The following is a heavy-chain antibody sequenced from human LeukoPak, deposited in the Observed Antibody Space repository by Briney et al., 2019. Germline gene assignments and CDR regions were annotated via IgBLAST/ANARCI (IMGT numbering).Heavy chain of an antibody. Sequence: PGGSLRLSCAASGFTFTTYWITWVRQAPGKGLEWVAVINQDGSGKYYVDSVKGRFTISRDNAKNSLYLQMNSLRAEDTAVYYCARDFRNAGDYWGQGTLVTVSS. CDR2: INQDGSGK. J-gene: IGHJ4*02. V-gene: IGHV3-7*01. CDR3: ARDFRNAGDY. D-gene: IGHD1-14*01. CDR1: GFTFTTYW.